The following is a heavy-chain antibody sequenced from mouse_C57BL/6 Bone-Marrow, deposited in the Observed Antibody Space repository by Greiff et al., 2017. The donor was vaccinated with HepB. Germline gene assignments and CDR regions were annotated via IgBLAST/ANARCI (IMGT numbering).Heavy chain of an antibody. CDR2: ISSGSSTI. Sequence: EVHLVESGGGLVKPGGSLKLSCAASGFTFSDYGMHWVRQAPEKGLEWVAYISSGSSTIYYADTVKGRFTISRDNAKNTLFLQMTSLRSEDTAMYYCARHYGKDYWGQGTTLTVSS. D-gene: IGHD1-1*01. V-gene: IGHV5-17*01. CDR1: GFTFSDYG. CDR3: ARHYGKDY. J-gene: IGHJ2*01.